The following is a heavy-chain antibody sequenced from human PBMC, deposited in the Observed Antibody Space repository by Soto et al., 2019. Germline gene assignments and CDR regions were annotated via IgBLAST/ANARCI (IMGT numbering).Heavy chain of an antibody. D-gene: IGHD2-15*01. V-gene: IGHV6-1*01. J-gene: IGHJ6*02. Sequence: DGRSSNRAAWNWIRQSPSRGLEWLGRTYYRSKWYNDYAVSVKSRITINPDTSKNQFSLQLNSVTPEDTAVYYCAGEAAYYYGMDVWGQGTTVTVSS. CDR2: TYYRSKWYN. CDR3: AGEAAYYYGMDV. CDR1: DGRSSNRAA.